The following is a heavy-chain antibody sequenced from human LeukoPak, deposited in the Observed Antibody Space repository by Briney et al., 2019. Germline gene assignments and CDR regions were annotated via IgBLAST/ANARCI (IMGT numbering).Heavy chain of an antibody. V-gene: IGHV3-11*01. CDR3: ARGGVYCSGGSCNPLRFDY. J-gene: IGHJ4*02. D-gene: IGHD2-15*01. Sequence: GGSLRLSCAASGFTFSDYYMSWIRQAPGEGLEWVSYISSSGSTIYYADSVKGRFTISRDNAKNSLYLQMNSLRAEDTAVYYCARGGVYCSGGSCNPLRFDYWGQGTLVTVSS. CDR2: ISSSGSTI. CDR1: GFTFSDYY.